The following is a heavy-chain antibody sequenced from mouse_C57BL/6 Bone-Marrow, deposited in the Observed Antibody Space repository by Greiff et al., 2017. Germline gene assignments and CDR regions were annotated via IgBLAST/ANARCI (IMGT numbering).Heavy chain of an antibody. J-gene: IGHJ1*03. CDR1: GFSLTSYA. V-gene: IGHV2-9-1*01. CDR2: IWTGGGT. Sequence: VQLKQSGPGLVAPSQSLSITCTVSGFSLTSYAISWVRQPPGKGLEWLGVIWTGGGTNYNSALKSRLSISKDNSKSQVFLKMNSLQTDDTARYYCARNPYYGSLGYFDVWGTGTTVTVSS. D-gene: IGHD1-1*01. CDR3: ARNPYYGSLGYFDV.